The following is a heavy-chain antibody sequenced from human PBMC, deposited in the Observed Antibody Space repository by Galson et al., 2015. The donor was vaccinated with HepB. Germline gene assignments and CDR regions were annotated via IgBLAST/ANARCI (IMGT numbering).Heavy chain of an antibody. CDR2: IWYDGSNK. D-gene: IGHD2-2*02. CDR3: AREAGSYTGIWASPNFDY. V-gene: IGHV3-33*01. CDR1: RFTFSSYG. Sequence: SLRLSCAASRFTFSSYGMHWVRQAPGKGLEWVAIIWYDGSNKYYADSVKGRFTISKDNSKNTLYLQMNSLRAEDTAVYYCAREAGSYTGIWASPNFDYWGQGTLVTVSS. J-gene: IGHJ4*02.